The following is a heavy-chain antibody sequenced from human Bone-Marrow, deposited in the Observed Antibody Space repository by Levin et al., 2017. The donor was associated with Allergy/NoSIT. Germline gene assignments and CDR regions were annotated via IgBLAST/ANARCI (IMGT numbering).Heavy chain of an antibody. CDR3: TGGGAARPGY. CDR1: SVSISPYY. CDR2: VSNSGNT. J-gene: IGHJ4*02. Sequence: TSETLSLTCTFSSVSISPYYWNWIRQPPGKGLEWIGYVSNSGNTNYRPSLKGRVTMSVDTSRKQISLKLTSMTPADTAVYYCTGGGAARPGYWGQGILVTVSS. D-gene: IGHD6-6*01. V-gene: IGHV4-59*01.